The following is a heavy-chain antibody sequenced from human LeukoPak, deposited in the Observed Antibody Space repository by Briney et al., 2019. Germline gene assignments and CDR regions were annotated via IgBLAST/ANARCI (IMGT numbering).Heavy chain of an antibody. V-gene: IGHV3-7*05. D-gene: IGHD6-13*01. CDR3: ARDPYSSSWSYGMDV. Sequence: PGGSLRLSCTASGFTFSSYWMSWVRQTPEKGLEWGANIKQGGSDKVYVDSVKGRFTISRDNAKSSLYLQMNSLRAEDTAVYYCARDPYSSSWSYGMDVWGQGTTVTVSS. CDR2: IKQGGSDK. CDR1: GFTFSSYW. J-gene: IGHJ6*02.